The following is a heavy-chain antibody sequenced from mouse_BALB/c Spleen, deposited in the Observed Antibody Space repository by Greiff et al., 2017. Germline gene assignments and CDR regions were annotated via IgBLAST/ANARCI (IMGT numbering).Heavy chain of an antibody. D-gene: IGHD1-1*01. CDR2: IDPANGNT. Sequence: VQLQQSGAELVKPGASVKLSCTASGFNIKDTYMHWVKQRPEQGLEWIGRIDPANGNTKYDPKFQGKATITADTSSNTAYLQLSSLTSEDTAVYYCASVYYGSSLDYWGQGTTLTVSS. CDR3: ASVYYGSSLDY. V-gene: IGHV14-3*02. CDR1: GFNIKDTY. J-gene: IGHJ2*01.